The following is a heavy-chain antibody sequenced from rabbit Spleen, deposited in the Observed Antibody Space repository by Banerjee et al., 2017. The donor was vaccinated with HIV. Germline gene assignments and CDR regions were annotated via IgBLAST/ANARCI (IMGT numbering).Heavy chain of an antibody. V-gene: IGHV1S40*01. J-gene: IGHJ4*01. CDR3: ARDLDDVIGWNFGW. CDR2: AYAGSSGST. D-gene: IGHD4-1*01. Sequence: QSLEESGGGLVKPGGTLTLTCTVSGFSFNSGYDMCWVRQAPGKGLEWVACAYAGSSGSTYYASWAKGRFTISKTSSTTVTLQMTSLTAADTATYFCARDLDDVIGWNFGWWGQGTLVTVS. CDR1: GFSFNSGYD.